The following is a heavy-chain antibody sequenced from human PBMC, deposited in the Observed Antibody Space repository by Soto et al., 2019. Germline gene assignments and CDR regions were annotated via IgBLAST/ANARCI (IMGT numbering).Heavy chain of an antibody. CDR3: ARGPKDSFDY. CDR1: GFTFSSYG. Sequence: QVQLVESGGGVVQPGRSLRLSFAASGFTFSSYGMHWVRQAPGKGLEWVAVIWYDGSNKYYADSVKGRFTISRDNSKNTLYLQMDSLRAEDTAVYYCARGPKDSFDYWGQGSLVTVSS. J-gene: IGHJ4*02. V-gene: IGHV3-33*01. CDR2: IWYDGSNK.